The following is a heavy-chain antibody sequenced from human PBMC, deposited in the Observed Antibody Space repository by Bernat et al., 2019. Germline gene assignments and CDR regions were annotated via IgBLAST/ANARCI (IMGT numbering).Heavy chain of an antibody. CDR1: GFTFSSYW. Sequence: EVQLVESGGGLVQPWGSLRLPCAASGFTFSSYWMTWVRQAPGKGLEWVANIKQDGSEKYYVDSVKGRFTISRDNAKNSLYLQMNSLRTEDTAVYYRATFWSGYPYFQHWGPAPWSLSPQ. J-gene: IGHJ1*01. V-gene: IGHV3-7*03. D-gene: IGHD3-3*01. CDR2: IKQDGSEK. CDR3: ATFWSGYPYFQH.